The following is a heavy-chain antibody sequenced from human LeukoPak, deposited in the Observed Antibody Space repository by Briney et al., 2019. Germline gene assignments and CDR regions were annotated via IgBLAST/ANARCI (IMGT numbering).Heavy chain of an antibody. CDR2: IKQDESER. Sequence: PGGSLRLSCAASGFTFSGFSMRWVRQSRSKGLEWVANIKQDESERYYVDSVKGRFTISRDNAKNSLSLQMNNLRVEDTAVYYCARAGSHWHYVYWGQGTVVTVSS. D-gene: IGHD3-10*01. CDR3: ARAGSHWHYVY. J-gene: IGHJ4*02. CDR1: GFTFSGFS. V-gene: IGHV3-7*01.